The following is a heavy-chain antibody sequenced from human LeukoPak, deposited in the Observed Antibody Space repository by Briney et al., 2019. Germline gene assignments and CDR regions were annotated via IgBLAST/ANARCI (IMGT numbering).Heavy chain of an antibody. CDR3: ARLSMVRGVTPTYYYMDV. V-gene: IGHV5-51*01. D-gene: IGHD3-10*01. CDR1: GYSFTSYW. J-gene: IGHJ6*03. CDR2: IYPGDSGT. Sequence: GESLKISCKGSGYSFTSYWIGWVRQMPGKGLEWMGIIYPGDSGTRYSPSFQGQVTISADKSISTAYLQWSSLKASDTAMYYCARLSMVRGVTPTYYYMDVWGKGTTVTVSS.